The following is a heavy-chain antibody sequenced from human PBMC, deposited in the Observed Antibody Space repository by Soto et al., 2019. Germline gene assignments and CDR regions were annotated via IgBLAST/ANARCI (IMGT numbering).Heavy chain of an antibody. V-gene: IGHV3-15*01. CDR3: TTPSPTGSDAFDI. Sequence: GGSLRLSCAASGFTFSNAWMSWVRQAPGKGLEWVGRIKSKTDGGTTDYAAPVKGRFTISRDDSKNTLYLQMNSLKTEDTAVYYCTTPSPTGSDAFDIWGQGTMVTVSS. CDR1: GFTFSNAW. J-gene: IGHJ3*02. CDR2: IKSKTDGGTT. D-gene: IGHD1-1*01.